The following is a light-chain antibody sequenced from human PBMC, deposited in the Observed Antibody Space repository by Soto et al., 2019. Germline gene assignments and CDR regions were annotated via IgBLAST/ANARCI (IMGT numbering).Light chain of an antibody. J-gene: IGLJ3*02. CDR3: SSYTTSSLWV. Sequence: QSALTQPASVSGSPGQSITISCTGTSSDIGRYTYVSWYQQQYPGKAPKLMIYEVSNRTSGVSNRFSGSKSGYTASLTISGLQAEDEADYYCSSYTTSSLWVFGGGTKLTVL. CDR2: EVS. V-gene: IGLV2-14*01. CDR1: SSDIGRYTY.